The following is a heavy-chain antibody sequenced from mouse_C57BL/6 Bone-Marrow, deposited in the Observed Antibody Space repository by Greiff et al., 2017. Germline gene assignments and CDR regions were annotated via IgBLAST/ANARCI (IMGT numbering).Heavy chain of an antibody. CDR2: IWWDDDK. Sequence: QVTLKVSGPGILQPSQTPCLTCSFSGFSLSTFGMGVGWIRQPSGKGLEWLAHIWWDDDKYFNPALKSWLTFSKDTCKRQIFLKIANGDTADTTTYYGARIQAYYSNYIRYWGQSATLPVTS. V-gene: IGHV8-8*01. CDR3: ARIQAYYSNYIRY. D-gene: IGHD2-5*01. CDR1: GFSLSTFGMG. J-gene: IGHJ2*01.